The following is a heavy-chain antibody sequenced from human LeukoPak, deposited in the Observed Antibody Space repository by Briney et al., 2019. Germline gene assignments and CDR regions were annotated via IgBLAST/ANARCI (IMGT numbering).Heavy chain of an antibody. V-gene: IGHV4-34*01. CDR3: ARRVPRTSKGFFAFDI. J-gene: IGHJ3*02. CDR1: GGSSSGYY. Sequence: SETLSLTCAVYGGSSSGYYWSWIRQPPGKGLEWIGGISHSGGTNNNPSLKGRVAISLDISKNQFSLSLRSVTAADTAVYYCARRVPRTSKGFFAFDIWGQGTMVIVSS. CDR2: ISHSGGT. D-gene: IGHD2-15*01.